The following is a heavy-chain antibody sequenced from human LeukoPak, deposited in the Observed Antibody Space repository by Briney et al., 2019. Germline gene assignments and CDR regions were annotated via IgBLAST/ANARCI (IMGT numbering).Heavy chain of an antibody. J-gene: IGHJ4*02. V-gene: IGHV3-30*02. CDR3: ASGTTDYGGNSRPFDY. CDR1: GFTFSSCN. D-gene: IGHD4-23*01. Sequence: GGSLRLSCAASGFTFSSCNMNWVRQAPGKGLEWVAFIRYDGSNKYYADSVKGRFTISRDNSKNTLYLQMNSLRAEDTAVYYCASGTTDYGGNSRPFDYWGQGTLVTVSS. CDR2: IRYDGSNK.